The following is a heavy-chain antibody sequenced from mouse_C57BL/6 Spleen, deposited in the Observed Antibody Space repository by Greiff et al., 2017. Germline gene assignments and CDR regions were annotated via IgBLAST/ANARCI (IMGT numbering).Heavy chain of an antibody. CDR3: ARRDYDDPGYAMDY. V-gene: IGHV5-17*01. CDR2: ISSGSSTI. D-gene: IGHD2-4*01. CDR1: GFTFSDYG. J-gene: IGHJ4*01. Sequence: EVHLVESGGGLVKPGGSLKLSCAASGFTFSDYGMHWVRQAPEKGLEWVAYISSGSSTIYYADTVKGRFTISRDNAKNTLFLQMTSLRSEDTAMDYCARRDYDDPGYAMDYWGQGTSVTVSS.